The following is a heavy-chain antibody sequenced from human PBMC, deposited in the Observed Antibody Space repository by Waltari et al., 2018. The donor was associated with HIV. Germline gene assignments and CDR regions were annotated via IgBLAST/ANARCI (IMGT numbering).Heavy chain of an antibody. V-gene: IGHV4-59*01. CDR2: IYYSGST. J-gene: IGHJ6*02. CDR3: ARVIDTASGWQYGMDV. Sequence: QVQLQESGPGLVKPSETLSLTCTVSGGSISSYYWSWIRQPPGKGLEWIGYIYYSGSTNYNPALKSRVTISVDTSKNQFSLKLSSVTAADTAVYYWARVIDTASGWQYGMDVWGQGTTVTVSS. D-gene: IGHD6-19*01. CDR1: GGSISSYY.